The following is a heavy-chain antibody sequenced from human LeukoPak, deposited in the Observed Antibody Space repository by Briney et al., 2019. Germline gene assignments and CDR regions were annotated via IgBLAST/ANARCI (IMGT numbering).Heavy chain of an antibody. D-gene: IGHD6-19*01. CDR2: IYHSGST. Sequence: PSETLSLTCTVSDYSISSGYYWGWIRQPPGKGLEWIGSIYHSGSTYYNPSLKSRVTISVDTSKNQFSLKLSSVTAADTAVYYCARDRDSSGWYSFDYWGQGTLVTVSS. CDR1: DYSISSGYY. V-gene: IGHV4-38-2*02. J-gene: IGHJ4*02. CDR3: ARDRDSSGWYSFDY.